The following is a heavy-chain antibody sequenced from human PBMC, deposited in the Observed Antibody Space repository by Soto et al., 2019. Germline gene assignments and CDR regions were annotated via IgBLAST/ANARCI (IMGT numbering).Heavy chain of an antibody. J-gene: IGHJ4*02. D-gene: IGHD2-15*01. Sequence: PSETLSLTCAVYGGSFSGYYWSWIRQPPGKGLEWIGEINHSGSTNYNPSLKSRVTISVDTSKNQFSLKLSSVTAADTAVYYCARGPLVAATPDFYYWGQGTLVTVSS. CDR1: GGSFSGYY. CDR2: INHSGST. V-gene: IGHV4-34*01. CDR3: ARGPLVAATPDFYY.